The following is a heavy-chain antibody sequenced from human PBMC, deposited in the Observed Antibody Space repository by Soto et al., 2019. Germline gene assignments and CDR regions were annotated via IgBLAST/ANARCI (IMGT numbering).Heavy chain of an antibody. Sequence: QVQLQQWGAGLLKPSETLSLTCAVYGGSFSGYYWSWIRQPPGKGLEWIGEINPSGSTTYNPSLKSRFTISVDTSKSQFSLELSSVTAADTAVYYCATSRDWVVVAARGAFFDYWGQGTLVTVSS. D-gene: IGHD2-15*01. J-gene: IGHJ4*02. CDR2: INPSGST. CDR3: ATSRDWVVVAARGAFFDY. V-gene: IGHV4-34*01. CDR1: GGSFSGYY.